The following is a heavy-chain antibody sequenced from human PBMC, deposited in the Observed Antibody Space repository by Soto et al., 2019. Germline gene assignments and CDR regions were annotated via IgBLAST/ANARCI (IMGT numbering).Heavy chain of an antibody. J-gene: IGHJ4*02. CDR2: ISSSSSTI. V-gene: IGHV3-48*01. CDR3: AKVLPALTIETYYFDY. CDR1: GFTFSSYS. D-gene: IGHD3-10*01. Sequence: GGSLRLSCAASGFTFSSYSMNWVRQAPGKGLEWVSYISSSSSTIYYADSVKGRFTISRDNSKNTLYLQMNSLRAEDTAVYYCAKVLPALTIETYYFDYWGQGTLVTVSS.